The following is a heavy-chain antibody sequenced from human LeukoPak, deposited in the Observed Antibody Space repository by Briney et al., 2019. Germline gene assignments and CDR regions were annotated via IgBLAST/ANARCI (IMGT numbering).Heavy chain of an antibody. CDR2: ISSSGSTI. V-gene: IGHV3-48*03. CDR3: ATSYDSSGCD. D-gene: IGHD3-22*01. J-gene: IGHJ4*02. CDR1: GFTFSSYE. Sequence: GGSPRLSCAASGFTFSSYEMNWVRQAPGKGQEWVSYISSSGSTIYYADPVKGRFTISRDNAKNSLYLQMNNLRAEDTALYYCATSYDSSGCDWGQGTLVTVSS.